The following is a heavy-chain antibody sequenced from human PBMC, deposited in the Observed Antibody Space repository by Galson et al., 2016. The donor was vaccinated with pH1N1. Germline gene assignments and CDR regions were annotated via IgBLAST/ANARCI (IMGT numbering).Heavy chain of an antibody. CDR1: GYTFTDYY. D-gene: IGHD3-3*01. J-gene: IGHJ4*02. CDR2: INPNSDVT. CDR3: ARDTKGGIPVHY. Sequence: SVKVSCKASGYTFTDYYIHWVRQAPGKGLEWMGWINPNSDVTKYAQKFQDRVTMTTDTSINTAYMELSGLTSDDTAVYYCARDTKGGIPVHYWGQATLVTLPS. V-gene: IGHV1-2*02.